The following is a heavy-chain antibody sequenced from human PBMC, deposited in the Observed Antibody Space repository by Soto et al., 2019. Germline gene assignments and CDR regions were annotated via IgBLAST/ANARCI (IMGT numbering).Heavy chain of an antibody. J-gene: IGHJ5*02. CDR3: ARLDFWSGYRFDP. Sequence: KPSETLSLTCAVYGGSFSCYYWSWIRQPPGKGLEWIGEINHSGSTNYNPSLKSRVTISVDTSKNQFSLKLSSVTAADTAVYYCARLDFWSGYRFDPWGQGTLVTVSS. CDR1: GGSFSCYY. CDR2: INHSGST. V-gene: IGHV4-34*01. D-gene: IGHD3-3*01.